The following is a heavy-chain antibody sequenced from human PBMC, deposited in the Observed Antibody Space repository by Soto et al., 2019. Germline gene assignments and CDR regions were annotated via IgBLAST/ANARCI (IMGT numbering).Heavy chain of an antibody. Sequence: PSETLSLTCTVSGGSIGSGDYYWSWIRQPPGKGLEWIGYIYYSGSTYYNSSLKSRVTISVDTFKNQLSLKLNSVTAADTAVYYCARAFDDSSGYYGGLGYWGQGTLVTVSS. D-gene: IGHD3-22*01. CDR2: IYYSGST. CDR3: ARAFDDSSGYYGGLGY. V-gene: IGHV4-30-4*01. CDR1: GGSIGSGDYY. J-gene: IGHJ4*02.